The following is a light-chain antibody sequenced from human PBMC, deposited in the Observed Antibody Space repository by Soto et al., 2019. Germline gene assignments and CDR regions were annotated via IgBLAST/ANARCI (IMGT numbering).Light chain of an antibody. CDR3: SSYTSASTPLV. CDR2: DVS. CDR1: GCDVGGYNY. V-gene: IGLV2-14*01. Sequence: QSVLTQPASVSGSLGQSITISCTGTGCDVGGYNYVSWYQRHPGKAPKVMIYDVSNRLSGVSNRFSGSKSGNTASLTISGLLAEDEADNYCSSYTSASTPLVFGGGTQLTVL. J-gene: IGLJ2*01.